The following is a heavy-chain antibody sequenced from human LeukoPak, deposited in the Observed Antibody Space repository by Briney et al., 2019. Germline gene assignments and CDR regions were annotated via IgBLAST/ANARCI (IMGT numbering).Heavy chain of an antibody. Sequence: GGSLRLSCAASGFTFSNYYMSWIRQAPGKGLEWVSYIDRSESVMHYADSVKGRFTISRDSARNSLYLQMNSLRDEDTAVYYCARLRSVTMYDAFDFWGQGTMVTVSS. CDR3: ARLRSVTMYDAFDF. V-gene: IGHV3-11*01. J-gene: IGHJ3*01. CDR2: IDRSESVM. D-gene: IGHD3-3*01. CDR1: GFTFSNYY.